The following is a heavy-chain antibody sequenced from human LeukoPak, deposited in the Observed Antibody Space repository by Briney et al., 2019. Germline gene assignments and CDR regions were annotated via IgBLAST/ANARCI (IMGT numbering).Heavy chain of an antibody. V-gene: IGHV1-8*01. CDR2: MNPNSGNT. CDR1: GYTFTSYD. Sequence: GASVKVSCKASGYTFTSYDINWVRQATGQGLEWMGWMNPNSGNTGYAQKFQGRVTMTRNTSISTAYMELSSLRSEDTAVYYCARGRRYYGSGSPNWFDPWAREPWSPSPQ. J-gene: IGHJ5*02. D-gene: IGHD3-10*01. CDR3: ARGRRYYGSGSPNWFDP.